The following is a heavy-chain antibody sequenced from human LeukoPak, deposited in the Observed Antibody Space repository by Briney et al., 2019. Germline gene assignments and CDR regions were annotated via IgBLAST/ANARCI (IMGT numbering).Heavy chain of an antibody. CDR3: ARESRYCSSTSCSDFDN. CDR1: GFTFSSFW. J-gene: IGHJ4*02. CDR2: INQDGSEK. D-gene: IGHD2-2*01. V-gene: IGHV3-7*03. Sequence: GGSLRLSCADSGFTFSSFWMSWVRQAPGKGLEWVANINQDGSEKYYVDSVKGRFTISRDNAKNSRYLQMNSLRVEDTAVYYCARESRYCSSTSCSDFDNWGQGTLVTVSS.